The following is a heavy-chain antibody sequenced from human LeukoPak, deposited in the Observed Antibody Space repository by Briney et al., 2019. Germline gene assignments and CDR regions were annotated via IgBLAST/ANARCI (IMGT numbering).Heavy chain of an antibody. CDR2: IYYTGST. J-gene: IGHJ5*01. CDR3: AKSGHSYYYTPGDFS. CDR1: GGSISSYY. D-gene: IGHD3-22*01. V-gene: IGHV4-59*05. Sequence: PSQTLSLTCTVSGGSISSYYWSWIRQPAGKGLEWIATIYYTGSTNYNPSLKTRVTISLDTSRNQFSLRLTSVTAADTAVYYCAKSGHSYYYTPGDFSWGQEPWSPSP.